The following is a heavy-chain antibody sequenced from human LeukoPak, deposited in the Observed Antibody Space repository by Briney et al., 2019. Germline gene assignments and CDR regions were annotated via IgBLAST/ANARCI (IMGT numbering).Heavy chain of an antibody. CDR1: GDTFTSYY. V-gene: IGHV1-46*01. CDR2: INPSGGST. CDR3: PREGLGGWDLLYFDY. J-gene: IGHJ4*02. D-gene: IGHD1-26*01. Sequence: ASVKVSCKASGDTFTSYYMHWVRQAPGQGLEWMGIINPSGGSTSNTQKFKGRATMTRDTSTSTAYMERRMLRSDTPAVYYCPREGLGGWDLLYFDYWGERTLVTVSS.